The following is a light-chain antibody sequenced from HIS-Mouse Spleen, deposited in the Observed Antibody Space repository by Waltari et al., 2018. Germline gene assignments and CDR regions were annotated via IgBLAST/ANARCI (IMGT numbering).Light chain of an antibody. V-gene: IGLV2-8*01. CDR1: SSDVGGYNY. J-gene: IGLJ2*01. CDR2: EVS. CDR3: SSYAGSNNLGV. Sequence: QSALPQPPSASGSPGQSVTISCTGTSSDVGGYNYASWYQQHPGKAPKLMIYEVSKRPSGVPDRFSGSKSGNTASLTVSGLQAEDEADYYCSSYAGSNNLGVFGGGTKLTVL.